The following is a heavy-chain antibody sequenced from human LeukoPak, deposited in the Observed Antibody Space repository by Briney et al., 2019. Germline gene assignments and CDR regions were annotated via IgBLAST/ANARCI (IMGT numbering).Heavy chain of an antibody. D-gene: IGHD2-2*01. J-gene: IGHJ4*02. CDR2: VRPGDGPT. V-gene: IGHV3-23*01. Sequence: GSLRLSCAASGFTFSNYAMSWVRQAPGKGLEWVSHVRPGDGPTTYAESVKGRFTIYRDDSKNTVSLQMNSLRVEDTAVYYCTRDHITSWQIDFWGQGTMVTVSS. CDR3: TRDHITSWQIDF. CDR1: GFTFSNYA.